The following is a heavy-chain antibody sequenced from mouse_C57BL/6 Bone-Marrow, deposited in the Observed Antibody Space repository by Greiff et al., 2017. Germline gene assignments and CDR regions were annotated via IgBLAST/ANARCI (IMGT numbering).Heavy chain of an antibody. J-gene: IGHJ1*03. CDR1: GYSFTGYY. V-gene: IGHV1-42*01. Sequence: EVQLQQSGPELVKPGASVKISCKASGYSFTGYYMNWVKQSPEKSLEWIGEINPSTGGTTYNQKFKAKATLTVDKSSSTAYMQLKSLTSEDSAVYYCARPTVVGDWYFDVWGTGTTVTVSS. D-gene: IGHD1-1*01. CDR2: INPSTGGT. CDR3: ARPTVVGDWYFDV.